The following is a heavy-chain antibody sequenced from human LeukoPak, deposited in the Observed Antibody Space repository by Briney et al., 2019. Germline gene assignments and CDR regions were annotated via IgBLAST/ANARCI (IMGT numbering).Heavy chain of an antibody. Sequence: PGGSLRLSCADSGYTFSRYVMRWVRQAPGKGLEWVSRISGSGGSTYYADSVKGRFTISRDNSENTLYLQMNSLRAKDTALYYCAKALYQYTYYWMDVWGQGTTVTVSS. J-gene: IGHJ6*02. CDR3: AKALYQYTYYWMDV. CDR2: ISGSGGST. D-gene: IGHD2-2*01. CDR1: GYTFSRYV. V-gene: IGHV3-23*01.